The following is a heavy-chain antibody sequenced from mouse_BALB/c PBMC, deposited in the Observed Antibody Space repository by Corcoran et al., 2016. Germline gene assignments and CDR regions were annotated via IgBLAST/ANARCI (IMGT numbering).Heavy chain of an antibody. CDR3: ATYYYGSRGYFDV. CDR1: GFNIKDTY. J-gene: IGHJ1*01. Sequence: EVQLQQSGAELVKPGASVKLSCTASGFNIKDTYMHWVKQRPEQGLEWIGRIDPANGNTKYDPKFQGKATITADTSSNTAYLQLSSLTSEDTAVYYCATYYYGSRGYFDVWGAGTTVTVSS. CDR2: IDPANGNT. D-gene: IGHD1-1*01. V-gene: IGHV14-3*02.